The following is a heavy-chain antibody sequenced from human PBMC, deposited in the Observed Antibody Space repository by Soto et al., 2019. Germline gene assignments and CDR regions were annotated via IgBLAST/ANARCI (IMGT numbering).Heavy chain of an antibody. CDR2: ISSSSSYI. CDR1: GFTFSSYS. J-gene: IGHJ4*02. V-gene: IGHV3-21*01. CDR3: ARGMLYSSSSFDY. Sequence: GGSLRLSCAASGFTFSSYSMNWVRQAPGKGLEWVSSISSSSSYIYYADSVKGRFTISRDNAKNSLYLQMNSLRAEDTAVYYCARGMLYSSSSFDYWGQGTLVTVSS. D-gene: IGHD6-6*01.